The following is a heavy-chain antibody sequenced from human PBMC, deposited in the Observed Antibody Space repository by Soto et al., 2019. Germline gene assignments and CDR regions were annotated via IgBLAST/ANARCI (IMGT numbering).Heavy chain of an antibody. Sequence: QITLKESGPTLVKPTQTLTLTCTFSGFSLTTRGVGVGWIRQPPGKALECLALIYWDDDKRYSPSLQSRRSTTKDTSKNQVVLTMTNVDPVDTATYYCAHIPNYYQYDWFDPWGQGTLVSVSS. CDR2: IYWDDDK. CDR3: AHIPNYYQYDWFDP. J-gene: IGHJ5*02. D-gene: IGHD3-16*01. V-gene: IGHV2-5*02. CDR1: GFSLTTRGVG.